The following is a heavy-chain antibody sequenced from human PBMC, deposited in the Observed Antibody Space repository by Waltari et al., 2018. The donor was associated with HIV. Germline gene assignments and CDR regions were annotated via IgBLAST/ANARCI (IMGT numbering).Heavy chain of an antibody. J-gene: IGHJ4*02. D-gene: IGHD3-3*01. CDR1: GFTFSSFW. V-gene: IGHV3-7*01. CDR3: ARGQISYYDFWSGYLDY. Sequence: EVQLVESGGGLVQPGGSLSLSCAASGFTFSSFWMVWVRQAPGKGLEWVANIKQDGSEKYYVDSVKGRFTISRDNAKNSLYLQMNSLRAEDTAVYYCARGQISYYDFWSGYLDYWGQGTLVTVSS. CDR2: IKQDGSEK.